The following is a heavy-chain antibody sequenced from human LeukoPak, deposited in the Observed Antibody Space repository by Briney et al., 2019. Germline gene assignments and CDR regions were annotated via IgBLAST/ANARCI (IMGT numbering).Heavy chain of an antibody. CDR2: ISYDGSNK. D-gene: IGHD2-2*01. CDR1: GFTFSSYG. Sequence: GRSLRLSCAASGFTFSSYGMHWVRQAPGKGLEWVAVISYDGSNKYYADSVKGRFTISRDNSKNTLYLQMNSLRAEDTAVYYCAKDLVVVPAARGPYYYGMDVWGQGTTVTVSS. CDR3: AKDLVVVPAARGPYYYGMDV. J-gene: IGHJ6*02. V-gene: IGHV3-30*18.